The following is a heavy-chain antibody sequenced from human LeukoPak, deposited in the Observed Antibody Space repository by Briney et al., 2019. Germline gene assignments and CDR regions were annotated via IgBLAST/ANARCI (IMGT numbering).Heavy chain of an antibody. Sequence: PSETLSLTCAVSGGSFSGYYWSWIRQPPGKGLEWIGEINHSGGTNYNPSLKSRVTISVDTSKNQFSLKLSSVTAADTAVYYCARGRIAAAGVYYYYGMDVWGQGTTVTVSS. CDR1: GGSFSGYY. V-gene: IGHV4-34*01. D-gene: IGHD6-13*01. J-gene: IGHJ6*02. CDR2: INHSGGT. CDR3: ARGRIAAAGVYYYYGMDV.